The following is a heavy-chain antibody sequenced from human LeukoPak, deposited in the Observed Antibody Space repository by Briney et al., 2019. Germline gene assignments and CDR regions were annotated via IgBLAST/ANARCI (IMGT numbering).Heavy chain of an antibody. Sequence: PGGSLRLSCAASGFTFSSYGMHWVRQAPGKGLEWVAVISYDGSNKYYADSVKGRFTISRDNSKNTLYLQMNSLRAEDTAVYYCAKREMGDYDILTAGVMKWGQGTLVTVSS. V-gene: IGHV3-30*18. CDR3: AKREMGDYDILTAGVMK. CDR1: GFTFSSYG. CDR2: ISYDGSNK. D-gene: IGHD3-9*01. J-gene: IGHJ4*02.